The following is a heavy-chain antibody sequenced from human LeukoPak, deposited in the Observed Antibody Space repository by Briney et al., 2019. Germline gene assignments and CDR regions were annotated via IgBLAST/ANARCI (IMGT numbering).Heavy chain of an antibody. J-gene: IGHJ4*02. D-gene: IGHD6-13*01. CDR3: ATFGSSSWGGY. CDR2: ITSDGSST. Sequence: GGSLRLSCAASGFTFSSYWMHWVRQAPGKGLVWVSRITSDGSSTNYADSVKGRFTISRDNAKNTLYLQMNSLRAEDTAVYYCATFGSSSWGGYWGQGTLVTVPS. V-gene: IGHV3-74*01. CDR1: GFTFSSYW.